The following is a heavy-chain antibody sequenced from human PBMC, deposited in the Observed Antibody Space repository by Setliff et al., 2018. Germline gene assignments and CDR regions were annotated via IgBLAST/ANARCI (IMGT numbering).Heavy chain of an antibody. Sequence: SETLSLTCTVSGASINSLSWWSWVRQPPGKGLEWIGEIYHDGNDKYTPSVHYSPSLKSRVTISIDKSNNQFSLKLNSVTAADTAVYYCASGPDSGMMEAFDIWGQGTMVTVSS. J-gene: IGHJ3*02. D-gene: IGHD1-1*01. V-gene: IGHV4-4*02. CDR2: IYHDGND. CDR3: ASGPDSGMMEAFDI. CDR1: GASINSLSW.